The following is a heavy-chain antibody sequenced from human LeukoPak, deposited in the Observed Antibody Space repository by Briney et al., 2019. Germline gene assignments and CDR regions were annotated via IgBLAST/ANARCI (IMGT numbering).Heavy chain of an antibody. D-gene: IGHD3-10*02. CDR3: AELGITMIGGV. CDR2: ISSSSSTI. V-gene: IGHV3-48*01. Sequence: GGSLRLSCAASGFTFSSYGMSWVRQAPGKGLEWVSYISSSSSTIYYADSVKGRFTISRDNAKNSLYLQMNSLRAEDAAVYYCAELGITMIGGVWGKGTTVTISS. J-gene: IGHJ6*04. CDR1: GFTFSSYG.